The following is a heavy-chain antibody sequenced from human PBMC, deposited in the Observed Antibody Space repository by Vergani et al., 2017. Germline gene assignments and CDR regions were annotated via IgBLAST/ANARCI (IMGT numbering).Heavy chain of an antibody. CDR3: ARVRRITIFGVVMTPFDY. Sequence: QVQLQESGPGLLKPSETLSLTCTVSGYSISSGYYWGWIRQPPGKGLEWIGEINQSGSTKNNPSLKSRVTISVDTSKNQFSLKLSSVTAADTAVYYCARVRRITIFGVVMTPFDYWGQGTLVTVSS. CDR1: GYSISSGYY. D-gene: IGHD3-3*01. J-gene: IGHJ4*02. CDR2: INQSGST. V-gene: IGHV4-38-2*02.